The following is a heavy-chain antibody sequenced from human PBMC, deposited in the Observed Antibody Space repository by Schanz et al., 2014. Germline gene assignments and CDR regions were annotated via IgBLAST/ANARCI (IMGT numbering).Heavy chain of an antibody. CDR2: INPSGGST. J-gene: IGHJ6*02. D-gene: IGHD4-4*01. V-gene: IGHV1-46*01. CDR3: ASALTTWGGMDV. Sequence: QVQLVQSGAEVKKPGASVKVSCQASGYTFTTYYMHWVRQAPGQGLEWMGMINPSGGSTSYAQKFQGRVTMTRDTSTSTVYMELSSLRSEDTAVYYCASALTTWGGMDVWGQGTTVTVSS. CDR1: GYTFTTYY.